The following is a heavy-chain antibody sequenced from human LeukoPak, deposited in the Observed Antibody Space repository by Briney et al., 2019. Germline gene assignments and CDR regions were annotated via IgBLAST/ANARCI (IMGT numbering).Heavy chain of an antibody. J-gene: IGHJ4*02. CDR2: INPNSGGT. V-gene: IGHV1-2*04. Sequence: RWASVKVSCKASGYTFTSYDINWVRQATGQGLEWMGWINPNSGGTNYAQKFQGWVTMTRDTSISTAYMELSRLRSDDTAVYYCARGSSYGDYDYWGQGTLVTVSS. CDR1: GYTFTSYD. CDR3: ARGSSYGDYDY. D-gene: IGHD4-17*01.